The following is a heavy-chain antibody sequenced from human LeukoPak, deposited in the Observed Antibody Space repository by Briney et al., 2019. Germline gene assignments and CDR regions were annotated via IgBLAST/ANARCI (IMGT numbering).Heavy chain of an antibody. CDR2: IIPILGIA. CDR3: ARDCSSTSCYSIEKFDY. D-gene: IGHD2-2*01. Sequence: SVKVSCKASGGTFSSYAISWVRQAPGQGLEWMGRIIPILGIANYAQKFQGRVTITADKSTSTAYMELSSLRSEDTAVYYCARDCSSTSCYSIEKFDYWGQGTLVTVSS. V-gene: IGHV1-69*04. J-gene: IGHJ4*02. CDR1: GGTFSSYA.